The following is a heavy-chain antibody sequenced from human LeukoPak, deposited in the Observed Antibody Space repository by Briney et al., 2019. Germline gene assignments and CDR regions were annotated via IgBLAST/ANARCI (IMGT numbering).Heavy chain of an antibody. Sequence: GGSLRLSCAASGFTFSSYSMNWVRQAPGKGLEWVSSISSSSSYIYYADSVKGRFTISRDNAKNSLYLQMSSLRAEDTAVYYCARDSDWNEDAFDIWGQGTTVTVSS. CDR2: ISSSSSYI. CDR3: ARDSDWNEDAFDI. D-gene: IGHD1-1*01. J-gene: IGHJ3*02. CDR1: GFTFSSYS. V-gene: IGHV3-21*01.